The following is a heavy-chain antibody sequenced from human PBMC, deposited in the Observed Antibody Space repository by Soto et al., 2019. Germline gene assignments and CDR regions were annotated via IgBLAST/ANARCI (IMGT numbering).Heavy chain of an antibody. D-gene: IGHD2-21*01. CDR1: GYTFTSYD. J-gene: IGHJ5*02. CDR3: ARTRTIRHMSAPRSGFDP. V-gene: IGHV1-8*01. CDR2: MNPNSGNT. Sequence: QVQLVQSGAEVKKPGASVKVSCKASGYTFTSYDINWVRQATGQGIEWMGWMNPNSGNTGYAQKFQGGVTMTRNTSISTAYMELSSLRSEDTAVYYCARTRTIRHMSAPRSGFDPWGQGTLVTVSS.